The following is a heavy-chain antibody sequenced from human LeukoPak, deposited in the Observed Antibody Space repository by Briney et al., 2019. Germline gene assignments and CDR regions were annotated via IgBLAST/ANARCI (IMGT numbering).Heavy chain of an antibody. J-gene: IGHJ4*02. CDR2: TGIGT. Sequence: PGGSLRLSCAASEFTFSSSAMSWVRQAPGKGLEWVSTTGIGTYYADSVKGRFTISRDNSKNTLYLQMISLRAEDTAVYYCAKRGPNYYFDYWGQGTLVTVSS. CDR3: AKRGPNYYFDY. V-gene: IGHV3-23*01. CDR1: EFTFSSSA. D-gene: IGHD4/OR15-4a*01.